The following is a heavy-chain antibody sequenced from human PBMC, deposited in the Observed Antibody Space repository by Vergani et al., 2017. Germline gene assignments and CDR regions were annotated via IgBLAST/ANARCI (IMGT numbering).Heavy chain of an antibody. D-gene: IGHD5-18*01. CDR2: ISGSGGST. J-gene: IGHJ4*02. CDR1: GFTFTSYT. CDR3: AKGTGYSYGYLVDY. V-gene: IGHV3-23*01. Sequence: EVQLLESGGGLVQPGGSLRLSCAASGFTFTSYTMSWVRQAPGKGLEWVSAISGSGGSTYYADSVKGRFTISRDNSKNTLYLQMNSLRAEDTAVYYCAKGTGYSYGYLVDYWGQGTLVTVSS.